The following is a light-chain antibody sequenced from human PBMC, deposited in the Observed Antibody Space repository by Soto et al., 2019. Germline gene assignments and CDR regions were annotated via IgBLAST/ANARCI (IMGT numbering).Light chain of an antibody. CDR2: DVS. Sequence: QSALTQPASVSGSPGQSINISCTGTSSDVGGYNYVSWYQQHPGKAPKLMIYDVSNWPSGVSNRFSGSKSGNTASLTISGLQAEDEADYYCISYTSSSRVFGGGTKLTVL. CDR3: ISYTSSSRV. V-gene: IGLV2-14*01. CDR1: SSDVGGYNY. J-gene: IGLJ3*02.